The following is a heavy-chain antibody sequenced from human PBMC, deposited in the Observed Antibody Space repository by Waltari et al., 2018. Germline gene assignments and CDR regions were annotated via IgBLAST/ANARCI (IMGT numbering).Heavy chain of an antibody. D-gene: IGHD6-19*01. V-gene: IGHV4-39*01. J-gene: IGHJ4*02. CDR1: GGSISSSSYY. Sequence: QLQLQESGPGLVKPSETLSLTCTVSGGSISSSSYYWGWIRQPPGKGLEWIGSIYYSGSTYYNPSLKSRVTISVDTSKNQFSLKLSSVTAADTAVYYCARRRPGAVAGSIDYWGQGTLVTVSS. CDR3: ARRRPGAVAGSIDY. CDR2: IYYSGST.